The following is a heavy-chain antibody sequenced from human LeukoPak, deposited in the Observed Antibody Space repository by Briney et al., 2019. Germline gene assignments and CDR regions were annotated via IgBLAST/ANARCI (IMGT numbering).Heavy chain of an antibody. CDR3: ARHHRAMDYNWFDP. D-gene: IGHD5-18*01. J-gene: IGHJ5*02. Sequence: ASVKVSCKASGYTFTSYSLHWVRQAPGQGLEWMGWINPYNGDTDYAWKFKGRVTMTRDTSIGTVYMELSWLSLEDTAFYYCARHHRAMDYNWFDPWGQGAHVTVSS. CDR1: GYTFTSYS. V-gene: IGHV1-2*02. CDR2: INPYNGDT.